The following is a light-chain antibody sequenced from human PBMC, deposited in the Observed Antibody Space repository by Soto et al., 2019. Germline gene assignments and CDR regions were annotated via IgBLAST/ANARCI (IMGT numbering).Light chain of an antibody. Sequence: EIVMTQSPATLSVSPGERATLACRASQSVSSYLAWYQHKPGQAPRLLTYAASTRATGIPDRFSGSGSGTAFTLAISSLQSEDSAVYYCQQYHSWPLTFGGGTKVEL. V-gene: IGKV3-15*01. CDR2: AAS. CDR1: QSVSSY. CDR3: QQYHSWPLT. J-gene: IGKJ4*01.